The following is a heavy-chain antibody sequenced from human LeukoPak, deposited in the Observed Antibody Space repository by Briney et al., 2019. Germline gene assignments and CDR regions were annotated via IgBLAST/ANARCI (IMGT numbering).Heavy chain of an antibody. V-gene: IGHV4-59*01. D-gene: IGHD5-24*01. CDR1: GGSISSYY. J-gene: IGHJ5*02. Sequence: SETLSLTCTVSGGSISSYYWSWIRRPPGKGLEWIGYIYYSGSTNYNPSLKSRVTISVDTSKNQFSLKLSSVTAADTALYYCARAALSTKLQNWFDPWGQGTLVTVSS. CDR3: ARAALSTKLQNWFDP. CDR2: IYYSGST.